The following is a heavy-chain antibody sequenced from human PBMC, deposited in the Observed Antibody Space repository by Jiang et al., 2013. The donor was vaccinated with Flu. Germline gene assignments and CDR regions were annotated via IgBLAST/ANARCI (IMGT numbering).Heavy chain of an antibody. V-gene: IGHV4-34*01. D-gene: IGHD6-19*01. Sequence: GLLKPSETLSLTCAVYGGSFSGYYWSWIRQPPGKGLEWIGEINHSGSTNYNPSLKSRVTISVDTSKNQFSLKLSSVTAADTAVYYCAMIRLAAGSPFQHWGQGTLVTVSS. CDR2: INHSGST. J-gene: IGHJ1*01. CDR1: GGSFSGYY. CDR3: AMIRLAAGSPFQH.